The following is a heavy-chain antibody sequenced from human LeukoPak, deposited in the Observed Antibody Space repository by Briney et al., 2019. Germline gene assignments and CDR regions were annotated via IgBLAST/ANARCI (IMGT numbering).Heavy chain of an antibody. CDR1: GFTLNNYS. Sequence: PGGSLRLSCVASGFTLNNYSMNWARQAPGKGLEWVSSISGSSNYIYQADSVKGRFTISRDNTKNSLFLLMNSLRAEDTAVYYCATDRASCGGDCYPVLYYWGQGILVTVSS. V-gene: IGHV3-21*01. D-gene: IGHD2-21*02. CDR3: ATDRASCGGDCYPVLYY. J-gene: IGHJ4*02. CDR2: ISGSSNYI.